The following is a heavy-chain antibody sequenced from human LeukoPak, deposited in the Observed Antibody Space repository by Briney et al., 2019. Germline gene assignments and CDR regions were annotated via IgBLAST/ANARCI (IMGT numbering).Heavy chain of an antibody. CDR1: GFTFSSYG. CDR3: AKDREVLWLRPYFDY. J-gene: IGHJ4*02. D-gene: IGHD5-12*01. V-gene: IGHV3-33*06. CDR2: IWYDGSNK. Sequence: PGGSLRLSCAASGFTFSSYGMHWVRQAPGKGLEWVAVIWYDGSNKYYADSVKGRFTISRDNSKNTLYLQMNSLRAEDTAVYYCAKDREVLWLRPYFDYWGQGTLVTVSS.